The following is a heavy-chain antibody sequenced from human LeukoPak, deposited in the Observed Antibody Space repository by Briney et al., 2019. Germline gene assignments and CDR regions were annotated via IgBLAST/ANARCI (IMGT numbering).Heavy chain of an antibody. CDR3: AREDSGYDWGYFDY. D-gene: IGHD5-12*01. CDR2: IIPILGIA. Sequence: SAKVSCKAPGGTFSSYAISWVRQAPGQGLEWMGRIIPILGIANYAQKFQGRVTITADKSTSTAYMELSSLRSEDTAVYYCAREDSGYDWGYFDYWGQGTLVTVSS. J-gene: IGHJ4*02. CDR1: GGTFSSYA. V-gene: IGHV1-69*04.